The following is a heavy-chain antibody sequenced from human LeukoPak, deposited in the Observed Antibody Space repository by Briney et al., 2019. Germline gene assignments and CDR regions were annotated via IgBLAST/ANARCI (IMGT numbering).Heavy chain of an antibody. CDR3: ARDWGTYFDY. CDR2: IYYSGST. CDR1: GGSISSGGSR. D-gene: IGHD7-27*01. Sequence: PSETPSLTCNVSGGSISSGGSRWSWIRQHPGKGLEWIGYIYYSGSTYYNPSLESRLTMLVDTSKNQFSLHLTSVTAADTAVYYCARDWGTYFDYWGQGTLVTVSS. J-gene: IGHJ4*02. V-gene: IGHV4-31*03.